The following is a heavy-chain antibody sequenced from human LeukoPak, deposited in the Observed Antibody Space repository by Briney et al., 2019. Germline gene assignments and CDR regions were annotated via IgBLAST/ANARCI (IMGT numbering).Heavy chain of an antibody. CDR2: IYYSGST. J-gene: IGHJ3*02. D-gene: IGHD6-13*01. CDR3: ARGSGQQLASQGAFDI. Sequence: SETLSLTCTVSGGSISCYYWSWIRQPPGKGLEWIGYIYYSGSTNYNPSLKSRVTISVDTSKNQFSLKLSSVTAADTAVYYCARGSGQQLASQGAFDIWGQGTMVTVSS. V-gene: IGHV4-59*01. CDR1: GGSISCYY.